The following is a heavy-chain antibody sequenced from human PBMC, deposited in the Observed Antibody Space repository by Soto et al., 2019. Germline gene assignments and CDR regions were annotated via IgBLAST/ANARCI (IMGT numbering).Heavy chain of an antibody. Sequence: PSETLSLTCAVSGCSISSGGYYWSWIRQHPGKGLEWIGYIYYSGSTFYNPSLKTRVTMSVDTSKNQFSLRLSSVTAADTAMYYCARLNWDGGYWGQGTLVTVSS. V-gene: IGHV4-31*02. D-gene: IGHD1-20*01. J-gene: IGHJ4*02. CDR3: ARLNWDGGY. CDR2: IYYSGST. CDR1: GCSISSGGYY.